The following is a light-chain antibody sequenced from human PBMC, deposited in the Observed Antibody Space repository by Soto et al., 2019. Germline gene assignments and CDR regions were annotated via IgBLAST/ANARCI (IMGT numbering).Light chain of an antibody. CDR1: SSDVGTYKY. V-gene: IGLV2-8*01. CDR2: EVS. CDR3: SSYAGSNNGV. J-gene: IGLJ3*02. Sequence: QSVLTQPPSASGSPGQSVTISCTGTSSDVGTYKYVSWYQQHPGQVPKLIIYEVSKRPSGVPDRFSGSKSGNTASLTVSGLQAEDEADYYCSSYAGSNNGVFGGGTKVTVL.